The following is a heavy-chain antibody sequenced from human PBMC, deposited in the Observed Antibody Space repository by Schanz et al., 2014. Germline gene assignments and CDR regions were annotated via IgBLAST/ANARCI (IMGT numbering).Heavy chain of an antibody. CDR1: GFTFSSYA. CDR2: ISGSGGST. V-gene: IGHV3-23*01. Sequence: VQLLQFGGGVVQPGRSLRLSCAASGFTFSSYAMSWVRQAPGKGLEWVSGISGSGGSTYYADSVKGRFTISRDNSKTTLSLQMNSLRAEDTAVYYCAKDPSHGDYDYYFDYWGQGTLVTVSS. D-gene: IGHD3-22*01. J-gene: IGHJ4*02. CDR3: AKDPSHGDYDYYFDY.